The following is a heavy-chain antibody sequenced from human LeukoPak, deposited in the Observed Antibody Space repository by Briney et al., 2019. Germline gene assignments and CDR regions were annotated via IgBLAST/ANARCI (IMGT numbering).Heavy chain of an antibody. CDR2: INPNSGGT. V-gene: IGHV1-2*02. D-gene: IGHD3-3*01. CDR3: ARDTAEYYDFWSGYFPSLNWFDP. J-gene: IGHJ5*02. Sequence: GASVKVSCKASVYTFTGYYMHWVRQAPGQGLEWMGWINPNSGGTNYAQKFQGRVTMTRDTSISTAYMELSRLRSDDTAVYYCARDTAEYYDFWSGYFPSLNWFDPWGQGTLVTVSS. CDR1: VYTFTGYY.